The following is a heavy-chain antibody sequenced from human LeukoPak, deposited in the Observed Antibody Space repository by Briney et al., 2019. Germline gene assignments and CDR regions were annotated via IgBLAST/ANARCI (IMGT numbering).Heavy chain of an antibody. Sequence: GRSLRLSCAASGFTFSSHGMYWVRQAPGKGLEWVALIWYDGSKKNYADSVKGRFTISRDNSKNTLYLQMNSLRAEDTAVYYCARDISRDSLDYWGQGTLVTVSS. J-gene: IGHJ4*02. V-gene: IGHV3-33*01. CDR1: GFTFSSHG. CDR2: IWYDGSKK. CDR3: ARDISRDSLDY. D-gene: IGHD3-22*01.